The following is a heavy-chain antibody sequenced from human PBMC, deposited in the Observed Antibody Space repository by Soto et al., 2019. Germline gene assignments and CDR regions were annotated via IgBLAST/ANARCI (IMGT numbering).Heavy chain of an antibody. J-gene: IGHJ4*02. Sequence: PSETLSLTCTVSGGSISSYYWSWIRQPPGKGLEWIGYIYYSGSTNYNPSLKSRVTISVDTSKNQFSLKLSSVTAADTGVYYCPRLPSYWAQRILVPVSS. CDR2: IYYSGST. CDR1: GGSISSYY. V-gene: IGHV4-59*01. CDR3: PRLPSY.